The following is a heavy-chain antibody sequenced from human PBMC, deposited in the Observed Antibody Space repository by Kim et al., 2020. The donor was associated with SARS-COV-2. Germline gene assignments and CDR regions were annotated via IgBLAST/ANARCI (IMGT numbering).Heavy chain of an antibody. D-gene: IGHD3-3*01. CDR1: GYTFTGYY. J-gene: IGHJ6*02. CDR2: INPNSGGT. Sequence: ASVKVSCKASGYTFTGYYMHWVRQAPGQGLEWMGWINPNSGGTNYAQKFQGRVTMTRDTSISTAYMELSRLRSDDTAVYYCARDPPRGSYYDFWSGYPAVYGMDVWGQGTTVTVSS. V-gene: IGHV1-2*02. CDR3: ARDPPRGSYYDFWSGYPAVYGMDV.